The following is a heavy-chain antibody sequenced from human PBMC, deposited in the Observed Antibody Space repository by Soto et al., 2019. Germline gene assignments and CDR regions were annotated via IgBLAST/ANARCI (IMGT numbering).Heavy chain of an antibody. J-gene: IGHJ3*02. D-gene: IGHD4-17*01. V-gene: IGHV3-11*03. Sequence: PGGSLRLSCAASGFSVSSSHMSWIRQAPGKGLEWVSYISSSSSYTNYADSVKGRFTISRDNAKNSLYLQMNSLRAEDTAVYYCAKRYGDYDAFDIWGQGTMVTVSS. CDR1: GFSVSSSH. CDR3: AKRYGDYDAFDI. CDR2: ISSSSSYT.